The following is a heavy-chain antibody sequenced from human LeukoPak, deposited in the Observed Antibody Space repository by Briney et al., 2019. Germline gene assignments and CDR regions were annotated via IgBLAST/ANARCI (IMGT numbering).Heavy chain of an antibody. V-gene: IGHV1-69*06. Sequence: ASVKVSCKASGGTFSSYAISWVRQAPGQGLEWMGRIIPIFGTANYAQKFQGRVTITADKSTSTAYMELSSLRSEDTAVYYCASRTEIIPSGAQGAFDIWGQGTMVTVSS. CDR3: ASRTEIIPSGAQGAFDI. CDR1: GGTFSSYA. D-gene: IGHD1-14*01. CDR2: IIPIFGTA. J-gene: IGHJ3*02.